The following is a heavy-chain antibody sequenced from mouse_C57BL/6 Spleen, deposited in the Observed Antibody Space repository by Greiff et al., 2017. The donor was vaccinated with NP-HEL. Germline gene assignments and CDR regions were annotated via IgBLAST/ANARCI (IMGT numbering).Heavy chain of an antibody. CDR3: ARGGSSSYARDD. J-gene: IGHJ4*01. CDR2: IYPGDGDT. D-gene: IGHD1-1*01. V-gene: IGHV1-82*01. CDR1: GYAFSSSW. Sequence: VQLQQSGPELVKPGASVKISCKASGYAFSSSWMNWVKQRPGKGLEWIGRIYPGDGDTNYKGKFKGKATLTADKSSRTAYIQLSSLTSEDSAVYFCARGGSSSYARDDWGQGTSVTVSS.